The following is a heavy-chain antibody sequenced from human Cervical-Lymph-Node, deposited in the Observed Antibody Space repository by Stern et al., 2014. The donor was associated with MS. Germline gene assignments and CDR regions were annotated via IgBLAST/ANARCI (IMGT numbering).Heavy chain of an antibody. CDR2: IIPIFGTA. Sequence: VQLVESGAEVKKPGSSVKVSCKASGGTFSSYAISWVRQAPGQGLEWMGGIIPIFGTANYAQKFQGRVTITADESTSTAYMELSSLRSEDTAVYYCARATYCGGDCYYNWFDPWGQGTLVTVSS. D-gene: IGHD2-21*02. J-gene: IGHJ5*02. CDR3: ARATYCGGDCYYNWFDP. CDR1: GGTFSSYA. V-gene: IGHV1-69*01.